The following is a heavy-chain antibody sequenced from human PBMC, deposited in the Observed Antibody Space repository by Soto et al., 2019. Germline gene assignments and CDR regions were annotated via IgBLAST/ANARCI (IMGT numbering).Heavy chain of an antibody. D-gene: IGHD5-12*01. CDR1: GFSFDDYA. CDR3: GNWYYSGYDLAYFDY. CDR2: TSGSGDNT. J-gene: IGHJ4*02. V-gene: IGHV3-23*01. Sequence: EVQLLESGGGLVQPGGSLRLSCAASGFSFDDYAMTWVRQAAGKGLEWVSATSGSGDNTYYADSVKGRFTISRDNSKNTLYLQLNSMRAEDKAAYYLGNWYYSGYDLAYFDYWGQGTLVTVSS.